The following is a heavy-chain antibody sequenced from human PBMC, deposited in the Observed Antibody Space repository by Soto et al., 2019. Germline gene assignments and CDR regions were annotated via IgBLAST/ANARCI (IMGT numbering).Heavy chain of an antibody. CDR3: ARSIVVVTALDY. Sequence: PSVKVSCKASGYTFTSYAMHWVRQAPGQRLEWMGWINAGNGNTKYSQKFQGRVTITRDTSASTAYMELSSLRSEDTAVYYCARSIVVVTALDYWGQGTLVTVPQ. V-gene: IGHV1-3*01. D-gene: IGHD2-21*02. J-gene: IGHJ4*02. CDR1: GYTFTSYA. CDR2: INAGNGNT.